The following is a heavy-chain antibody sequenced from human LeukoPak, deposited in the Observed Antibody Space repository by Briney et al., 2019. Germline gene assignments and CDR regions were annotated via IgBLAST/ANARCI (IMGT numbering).Heavy chain of an antibody. V-gene: IGHV1-18*01. J-gene: IGHJ4*02. D-gene: IGHD3-10*01. CDR2: ISAYNGNT. CDR1: GHTFTSYG. CDR3: ARSGTMVRGVNTLIDY. Sequence: ASVKVSCKASGHTFTSYGISWVRQAPGQGLEWMGWISAYNGNTNYAQKLQGRVTMTTDTSTSTAYMELRSLRSDDTAVYYCARSGTMVRGVNTLIDYWGQGTLVTVSS.